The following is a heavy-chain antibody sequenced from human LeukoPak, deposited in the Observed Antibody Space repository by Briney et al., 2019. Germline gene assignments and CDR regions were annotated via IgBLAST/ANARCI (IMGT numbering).Heavy chain of an antibody. CDR2: ISSSGSTI. D-gene: IGHD6-13*01. CDR3: ARSPGYSSSWYRPRWFDP. CDR1: GFTFSSYS. Sequence: PGGSLRLSCAASGFTFSSYSMSWIRQAPGKGLEWVSYISSSGSTIYYADSVKGRFTISRDNAKNSLYLQMNSLRAEDTAVYYCARSPGYSSSWYRPRWFDPWGQGTLVTVSS. V-gene: IGHV3-48*04. J-gene: IGHJ5*02.